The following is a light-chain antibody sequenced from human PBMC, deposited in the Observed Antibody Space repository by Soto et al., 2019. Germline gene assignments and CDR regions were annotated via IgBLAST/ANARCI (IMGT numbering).Light chain of an antibody. V-gene: IGKV1-9*01. CDR2: AAS. CDR3: QQLNSYPLT. J-gene: IGKJ4*01. Sequence: DIQLTQSPSFLSASVGDRVTITCRASQGISSYLAWYQQKPGKAPKLLIYAASTLQSGVPSRFSGSGSGTEFPLTISSQQPEEFATYYCQQLNSYPLTFGGGTKVEIK. CDR1: QGISSY.